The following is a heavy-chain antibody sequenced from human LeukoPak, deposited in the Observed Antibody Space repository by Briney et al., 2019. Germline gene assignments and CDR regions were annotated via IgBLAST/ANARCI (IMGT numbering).Heavy chain of an antibody. CDR1: GYTFTSYD. J-gene: IGHJ4*02. Sequence: ASVKVSCKASGYTFTSYDINWVRQATGQGLEWMGWMNPNSGNTGYAQKFQGRVTMTRNTSISTAYMELSSLRSEDTAVYYCARLAPFVNYGSGSYYTAYYFDYWGQGTLVTVSS. V-gene: IGHV1-8*01. CDR3: ARLAPFVNYGSGSYYTAYYFDY. CDR2: MNPNSGNT. D-gene: IGHD3-10*01.